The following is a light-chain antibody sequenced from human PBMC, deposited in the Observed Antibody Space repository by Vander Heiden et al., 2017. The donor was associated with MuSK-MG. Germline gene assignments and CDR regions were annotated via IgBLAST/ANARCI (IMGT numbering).Light chain of an antibody. Sequence: DIQMTQSPSTLSASVGDRVTITCRASQSISSWLAWYQQKPGKAPKLLIYKASSLESGVPSRFSGSGSGTEFTLTISSLQPDDFATYYFQQYNIWTFGQGTKLEIK. J-gene: IGKJ2*01. CDR2: KAS. CDR3: QQYNIWT. V-gene: IGKV1-5*03. CDR1: QSISSW.